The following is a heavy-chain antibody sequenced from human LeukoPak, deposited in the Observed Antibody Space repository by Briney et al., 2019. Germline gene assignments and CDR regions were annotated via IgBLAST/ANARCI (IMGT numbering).Heavy chain of an antibody. J-gene: IGHJ3*02. D-gene: IGHD2-8*01. V-gene: IGHV3-23*01. Sequence: GGSLRLSCAASGLSFSTFGMTWVRQAPGKGLEWVSAISGSAVVTFYADSVKGRFTISRDNSKNTLYLQMNSLRAEDTAIYYCAKNRLGGINGGFDIWGQGRMVTVSS. CDR3: AKNRLGGINGGFDI. CDR2: ISGSAVVT. CDR1: GLSFSTFG.